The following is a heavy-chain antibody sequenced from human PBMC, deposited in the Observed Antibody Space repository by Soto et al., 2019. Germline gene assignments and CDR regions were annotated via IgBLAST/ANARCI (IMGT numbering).Heavy chain of an antibody. Sequence: GGSLRLSCAASGFTFSSYAMSWVRQAPGKGLEWVSAISGSGGSTYYADSVKGRFTISRDNSKNTLYLQMNSLRAEDTAVYYCAKDPRSLSYYDFWSGSNWFDPWGQGTLVTVSS. CDR2: ISGSGGST. CDR1: GFTFSSYA. V-gene: IGHV3-23*01. D-gene: IGHD3-3*01. CDR3: AKDPRSLSYYDFWSGSNWFDP. J-gene: IGHJ5*02.